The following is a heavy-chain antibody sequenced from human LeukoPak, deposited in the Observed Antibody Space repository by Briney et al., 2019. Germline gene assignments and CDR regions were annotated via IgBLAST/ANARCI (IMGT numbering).Heavy chain of an antibody. CDR1: GFTFSSYS. CDR3: ARLDDFWSGYYYYYYYYMDV. J-gene: IGHJ6*03. Sequence: GGSLRLSCAASGFTFSSYSMNWVRQAPGKGLEWVSYISSSSSTIYYADSVKGRSTISRDNAKNSLYLQMNSLRAEDTAVYYCARLDDFWSGYYYYYYYYMDVWGKGTTVTVSS. V-gene: IGHV3-48*01. D-gene: IGHD3-3*01. CDR2: ISSSSSTI.